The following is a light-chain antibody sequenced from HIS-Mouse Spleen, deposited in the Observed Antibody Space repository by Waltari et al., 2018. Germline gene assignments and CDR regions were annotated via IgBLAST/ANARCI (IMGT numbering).Light chain of an antibody. CDR1: QSVSSN. V-gene: IGKV3-15*01. CDR3: QQYNNWLT. Sequence: EIVMTQSPATLSVSPGERATLSCRASQSVSSNLAWYQQKPGQAPRPLIYGASTRAPGIPARFSGSGSGTEFTLTISSMQSEDFAVYYCQQYNNWLTFGGGTK. J-gene: IGKJ4*01. CDR2: GAS.